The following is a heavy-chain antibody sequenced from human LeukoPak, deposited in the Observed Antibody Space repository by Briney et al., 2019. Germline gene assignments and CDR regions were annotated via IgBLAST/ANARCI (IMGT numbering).Heavy chain of an antibody. Sequence: GASVKVSCKASGYTFTGYYMHWVRQAPGQGLEWMGWINPNSGGTNYAQKFQGRVTMTRDTSISTAYMELSRLRSDDTAVYYCARSDSIYSSSTRFGYWGQGTLVTVSS. V-gene: IGHV1-2*02. CDR2: INPNSGGT. CDR3: ARSDSIYSSSTRFGY. CDR1: GYTFTGYY. J-gene: IGHJ4*02. D-gene: IGHD6-6*01.